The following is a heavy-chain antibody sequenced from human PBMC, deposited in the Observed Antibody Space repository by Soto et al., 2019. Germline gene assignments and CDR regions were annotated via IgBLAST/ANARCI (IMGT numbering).Heavy chain of an antibody. D-gene: IGHD6-13*01. J-gene: IGHJ5*02. CDR3: ARAAHYSSPFRWFDP. Sequence: PSETLSLTGTVSGGSISSGGYYWSWIRQHPGKGLEWIGYIYYSGSTYYNPSLKSRVTISVDTSKNQFSLKLSSVTAADTAVYYCARAAHYSSPFRWFDPWGQGTLVTVSS. CDR2: IYYSGST. V-gene: IGHV4-31*03. CDR1: GGSISSGGYY.